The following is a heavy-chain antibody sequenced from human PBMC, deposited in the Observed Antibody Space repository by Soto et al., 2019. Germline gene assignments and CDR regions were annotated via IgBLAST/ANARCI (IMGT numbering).Heavy chain of an antibody. J-gene: IGHJ4*02. CDR3: ARDQQGVAGSVDY. Sequence: ASVKVSCKASGYTFSSYAISWVRQAPGQGLEWMGWISPYSGDTHYAQNLQGRVTMTTDTSTSTAYMELRSLRSDDTAVYYCARDQQGVAGSVDYWGQGTLVTVSS. V-gene: IGHV1-18*01. CDR1: GYTFSSYA. CDR2: ISPYSGDT. D-gene: IGHD6-19*01.